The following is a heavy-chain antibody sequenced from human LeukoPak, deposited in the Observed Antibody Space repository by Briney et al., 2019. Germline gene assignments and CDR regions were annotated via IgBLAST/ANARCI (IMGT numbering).Heavy chain of an antibody. V-gene: IGHV3-7*01. CDR1: GFTFSSYW. D-gene: IGHD3-10*01. CDR2: IKQDGSEK. J-gene: IGHJ6*03. Sequence: PGGSLRLSCAASGFTFSSYWMSWVRQAPGKGLEWVANIKQDGSEKYYVDSVKGRFTISRDNAKNSLYLQMNSLRAEDTVVYYCARFVYYYYMDVWGKGTTVTVSS. CDR3: ARFVYYYYMDV.